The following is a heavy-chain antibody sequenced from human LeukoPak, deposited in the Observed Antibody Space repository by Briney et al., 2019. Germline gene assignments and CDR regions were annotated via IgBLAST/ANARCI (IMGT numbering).Heavy chain of an antibody. CDR1: GFTFSKYC. CDR3: ATKQWLAPPPDS. CDR2: INTDGTVT. V-gene: IGHV3-74*01. J-gene: IGHJ4*02. Sequence: GGSLRLSCAAYGFTFSKYCMIWVRQAPGKGLESVSRINTDGTVTTYADSVKGRFTVSRDNADNTMFLQMNSVRDEDTAVYYCATKQWLAPPPDSWGQGTPVTVSS. D-gene: IGHD6-19*01.